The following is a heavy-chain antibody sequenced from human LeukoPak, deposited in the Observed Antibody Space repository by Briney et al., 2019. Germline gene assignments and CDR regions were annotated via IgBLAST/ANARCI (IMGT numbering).Heavy chain of an antibody. D-gene: IGHD4-17*01. V-gene: IGHV4-39*07. Sequence: PSETLSLTCTVSGGSISNYYWGWIRQPPGKGLEWIGSISYSGSTYYNPSLKSRVTISVDTSKKQFSLKLSSVTAADTAVYYCASSYGYWYYFDYWGQGTLVTVSS. J-gene: IGHJ4*02. CDR1: GGSISNYY. CDR3: ASSYGYWYYFDY. CDR2: ISYSGST.